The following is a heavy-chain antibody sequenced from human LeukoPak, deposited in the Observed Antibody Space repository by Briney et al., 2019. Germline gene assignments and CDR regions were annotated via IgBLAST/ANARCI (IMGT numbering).Heavy chain of an antibody. Sequence: GRSLRLSCAASGFTFSSYAMHWVRQAPGKGLEWVAVISYDGSNKYYADSVKGRFTISRDNSKNTLYLQMNSLRAEDMAVYYCATSSYTGFDYWGQGTLVTVSS. J-gene: IGHJ4*02. CDR1: GFTFSSYA. D-gene: IGHD2-2*02. CDR2: ISYDGSNK. V-gene: IGHV3-30-3*01. CDR3: ATSSYTGFDY.